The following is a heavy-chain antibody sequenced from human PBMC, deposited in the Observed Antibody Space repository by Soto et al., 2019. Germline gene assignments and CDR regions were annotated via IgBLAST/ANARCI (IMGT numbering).Heavy chain of an antibody. D-gene: IGHD3-10*02. CDR2: IYSGGST. Sequence: GGSLRLSCAASGFTVSSNYMSWVRQAPGKGLEWVSVIYSGGSTYYADSVKGRFTISRDNSKNTLFLQMNSLRAEDTAMYYCATCTGALNYGMDVWGQGTTVTVSS. CDR1: GFTVSSNY. J-gene: IGHJ6*02. CDR3: ATCTGALNYGMDV. V-gene: IGHV3-53*01.